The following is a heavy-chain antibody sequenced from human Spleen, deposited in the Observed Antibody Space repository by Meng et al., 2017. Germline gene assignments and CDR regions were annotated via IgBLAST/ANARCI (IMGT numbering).Heavy chain of an antibody. Sequence: GESLKISCAASGFTFSNYAMSWVRQAPGKGLEWVSGMTASGDSTYYADSVKGRFTISRDNSKNTLHLQMNSLRAEDTAVYYCANRGLTSGYMFYFDYWGQGTLVTVSS. CDR2: MTASGDST. CDR3: ANRGLTSGYMFYFDY. CDR1: GFTFSNYA. V-gene: IGHV3-23*01. J-gene: IGHJ4*02. D-gene: IGHD3-22*01.